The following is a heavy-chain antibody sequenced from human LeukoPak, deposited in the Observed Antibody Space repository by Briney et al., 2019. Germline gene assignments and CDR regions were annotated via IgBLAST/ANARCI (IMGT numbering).Heavy chain of an antibody. Sequence: GGSLRLSRAASGFTFSSYAMSWVRQAPGKGLEWVSAISGSGGSTYYADSVKGRFTISRDNSKNTLYLQMNSLRAEDTAVYYCARSSGVYYYYYGMDVWGQGTTVTVSS. CDR1: GFTFSSYA. CDR3: ARSSGVYYYYYGMDV. D-gene: IGHD2-8*01. V-gene: IGHV3-23*01. J-gene: IGHJ6*02. CDR2: ISGSGGST.